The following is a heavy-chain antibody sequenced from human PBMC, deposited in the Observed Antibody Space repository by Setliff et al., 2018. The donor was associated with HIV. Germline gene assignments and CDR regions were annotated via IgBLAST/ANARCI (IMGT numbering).Heavy chain of an antibody. J-gene: IGHJ5*02. CDR2: IDSSGTT. V-gene: IGHV4-4*07. D-gene: IGHD3-16*01. CDR3: SYGP. Sequence: SETLSLTCTLSGGSFGVYRWSWIRQSAGRGLEWLGRIDSSGTTDYKPSLKGRVAISVDTSRNKFSLRVTSVTAADTAVYLGSYGPLGPGILVTVSS. CDR1: GGSFGVYR.